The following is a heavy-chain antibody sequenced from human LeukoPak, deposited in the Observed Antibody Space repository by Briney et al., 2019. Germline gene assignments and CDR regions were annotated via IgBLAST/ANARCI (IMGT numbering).Heavy chain of an antibody. CDR2: IIPIFGTA. CDR1: GGTFSSYA. J-gene: IGHJ4*02. D-gene: IGHD3-22*01. CDR3: AREATPVTMIVVFDY. V-gene: IGHV1-69*06. Sequence: SVKVSCKASGGTFSSYAISWVRQAPGQGLEWMGGIIPIFGTANYAQKFQGRVTITADKSTSTAYMELSSLRSEDTAVYYCAREATPVTMIVVFDYWGQGTLVTVSS.